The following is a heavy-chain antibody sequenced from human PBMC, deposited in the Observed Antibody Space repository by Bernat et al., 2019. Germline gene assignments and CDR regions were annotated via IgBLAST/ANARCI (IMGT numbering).Heavy chain of an antibody. CDR3: ARDRGIRGVFDS. V-gene: IGHV4-31*03. CDR1: GGSITRGGYY. J-gene: IGHJ4*02. CDR2: TDDSEST. Sequence: QVQLQESGPGLVKPSQTLSLTCTVSGGSITRGGYYWSWIRHHPAKGLEWIGYTDDSESTYYNPSLGSRVDISVDTSKTQLSLRLTSLTAADTALYYCARDRGIRGVFDSWGQGTLVIVSS. D-gene: IGHD3-10*01.